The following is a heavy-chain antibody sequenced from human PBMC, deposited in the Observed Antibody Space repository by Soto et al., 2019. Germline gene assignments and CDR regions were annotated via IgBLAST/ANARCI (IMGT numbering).Heavy chain of an antibody. CDR3: ARGLNPYYFDY. J-gene: IGHJ4*02. CDR1: AYTFTSYA. Sequence: QVQLVQSGAEVKKPGASVKVSCKASAYTFTSYAMHWVRQAPGQRLEWMGWINAGNGNTKYSQKFQGRVTITRDTSASTAYMELSSLRSEDTAVYYCARGLNPYYFDYWGQGTLVTVSS. CDR2: INAGNGNT. V-gene: IGHV1-3*01.